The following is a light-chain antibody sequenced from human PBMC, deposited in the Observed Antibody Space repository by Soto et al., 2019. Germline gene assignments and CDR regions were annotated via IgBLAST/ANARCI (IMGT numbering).Light chain of an antibody. V-gene: IGLV2-14*01. Sequence: QSARARPASVTGSPGQSVTISCTGARSDIGDSNFISWCRHSPGKASRLRRYEVNARPSGVSRRFSGSKAGNTDSLTISGLLDDVEADYFCASFRSGIIVILGSRTKVT. J-gene: IGLJ6*01. CDR3: ASFRSGIIVI. CDR2: EVN. CDR1: RSDIGDSNF.